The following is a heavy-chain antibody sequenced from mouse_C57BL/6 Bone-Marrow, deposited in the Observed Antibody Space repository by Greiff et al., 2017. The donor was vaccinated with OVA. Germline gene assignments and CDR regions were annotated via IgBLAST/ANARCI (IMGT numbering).Heavy chain of an antibody. J-gene: IGHJ1*03. CDR1: GYTFTSSG. CDR2: IYPRSGNT. Sequence: VQLQQSGAELARPGASVKLSCKASGYTFTSSGISWVKQRTGQGLEWIGEIYPRSGNTYYNEKFKGKATLTADKSSSTAYMELGSLTSEDSAVYFCARGVDYFAGWGTGTTVTVSS. D-gene: IGHD1-3*01. V-gene: IGHV1-81*01. CDR3: ARGVDYFAG.